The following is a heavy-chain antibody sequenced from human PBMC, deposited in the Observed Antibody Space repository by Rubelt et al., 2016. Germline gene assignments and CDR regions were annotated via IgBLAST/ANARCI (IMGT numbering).Heavy chain of an antibody. CDR2: INHSGSG. V-gene: IGHV4-34*01. J-gene: IGHJ6*02. Sequence: QVQLQQWGAGLLKPSETLSLTCAVYGGSFSGYYWSWIRQPPGKGLEWIGEINHSGSGNYNPSLKSRVAMSIDTSGNQISLRLRSVTAADTAIYYCARNVRWEAGLRDKYYYAMDVWGQGTTVTVSS. CDR1: GGSFSGYY. CDR3: ARNVRWEAGLRDKYYYAMDV. D-gene: IGHD3-16*01.